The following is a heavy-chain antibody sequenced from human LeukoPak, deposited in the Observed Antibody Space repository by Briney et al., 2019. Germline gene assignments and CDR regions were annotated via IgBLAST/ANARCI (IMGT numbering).Heavy chain of an antibody. V-gene: IGHV4-38-2*02. CDR3: ARVISGRIDY. J-gene: IGHJ4*02. CDR1: GYSISSGYY. CDR2: IYFSGTT. D-gene: IGHD5-12*01. Sequence: SETLSLTCSVSGYSISSGYYWGWIRQPPGQGLEWIATIYFSGTTYYNPSLKSRVPVSVDTPKNQFSLRLRSVTAVDTAVYYCARVISGRIDYWGQGNLVTVSS.